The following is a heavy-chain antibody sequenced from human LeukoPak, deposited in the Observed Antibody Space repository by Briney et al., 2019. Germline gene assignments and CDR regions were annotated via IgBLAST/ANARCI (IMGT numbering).Heavy chain of an antibody. D-gene: IGHD2-21*02. CDR3: ASGDCYSCDYHYYMDV. CDR2: ISGSGSDI. CDR1: GFTLSDYY. Sequence: GGSLRLSCATSGFTLSDYYMSWIRQAPGKGLEWLSYISGSGSDINYADSVKGRFTVSRDNAKSALYLQMNSLRAEDTAVYYCASGDCYSCDYHYYMDVWGKGTTVTISS. V-gene: IGHV3-11*04. J-gene: IGHJ6*03.